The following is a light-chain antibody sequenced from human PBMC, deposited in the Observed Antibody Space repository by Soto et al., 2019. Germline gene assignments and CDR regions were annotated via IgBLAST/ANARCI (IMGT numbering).Light chain of an antibody. Sequence: IVLTQSPGTLSLSPGESATLSCRASQSIRSSYVAWYQQKPGQAPRLLIYAASARATGLPDRFSGSGSGTDFTLTISRLEPEEFAMYYCHCQDFGNSAVYSFGQGTKLEI. CDR1: QSIRSSY. V-gene: IGKV3-20*01. J-gene: IGKJ2*01. CDR3: HCQDFGNSAVYS. CDR2: AAS.